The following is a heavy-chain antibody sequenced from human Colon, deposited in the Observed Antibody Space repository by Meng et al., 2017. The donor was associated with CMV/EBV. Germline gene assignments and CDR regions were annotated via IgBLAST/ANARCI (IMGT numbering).Heavy chain of an antibody. CDR1: GFTFSSYS. V-gene: IGHV3-48*04. D-gene: IGHD6-13*01. Sequence: GESLKISCAASGFTFSSYSMNWVRQAPGKGLEWVSYISSSSSTIYYADSVKGRFTISRDNAKNSLYLQMSSLSAEDTAVYYCARDPWAPIAGILYGLDVWGQGTTVTVSS. CDR3: ARDPWAPIAGILYGLDV. J-gene: IGHJ6*02. CDR2: ISSSSSTI.